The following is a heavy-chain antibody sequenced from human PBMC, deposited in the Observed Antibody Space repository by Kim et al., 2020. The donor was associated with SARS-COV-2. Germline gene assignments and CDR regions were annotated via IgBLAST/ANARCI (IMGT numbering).Heavy chain of an antibody. CDR2: INPNSGGT. CDR1: GYTFTGYY. D-gene: IGHD3-22*01. Sequence: ASVKVSCKASGYTFTGYYMHWVRQAPGQGLEWMGWINPNSGGTNYAQKFQGRVTMTRDTSISTAYMELSRLRSDDTAVYYCARDADGGTSDGNFFKYYYDSSGYYQDYWGQGTLVTVSS. V-gene: IGHV1-2*02. J-gene: IGHJ4*02. CDR3: ARDADGGTSDGNFFKYYYDSSGYYQDY.